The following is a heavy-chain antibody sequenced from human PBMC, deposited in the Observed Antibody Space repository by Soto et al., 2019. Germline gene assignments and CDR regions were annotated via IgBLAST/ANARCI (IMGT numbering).Heavy chain of an antibody. CDR2: VAPEGKIS. J-gene: IGHJ5*01. CDR1: GFTFADYS. D-gene: IGHD6-13*01. CDR3: ARLSRSTFIVS. Sequence: VKLVQSGAEVKSPGTSVKVSCQTSGFTFADYSIHWVRQAPGQGLEYMGEVAPEGKISGSPLNAHGRLSMTRDASTSTVYMDINSLRSEDTAVDCCARLSRSTFIVSWGQGTLVTVSS. V-gene: IGHV1-46*01.